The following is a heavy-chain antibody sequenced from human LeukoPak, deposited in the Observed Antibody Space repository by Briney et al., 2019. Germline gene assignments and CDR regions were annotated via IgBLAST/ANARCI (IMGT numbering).Heavy chain of an antibody. CDR1: GGSISSSSYY. Sequence: SETLSLICTVSGGSISSSSYYWGWMRQPPGNGLEWIGTIYYSGSTYYIPSLKSRVTISVDTSKNQFSLKLSSVTAADTAVYYCARHAVLGYCSSTSCPNSYFDYWGQGTLVTVSS. V-gene: IGHV4-39*01. CDR2: IYYSGST. D-gene: IGHD2-2*01. CDR3: ARHAVLGYCSSTSCPNSYFDY. J-gene: IGHJ4*02.